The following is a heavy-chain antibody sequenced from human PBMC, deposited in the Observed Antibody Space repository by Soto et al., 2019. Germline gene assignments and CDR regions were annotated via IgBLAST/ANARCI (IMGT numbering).Heavy chain of an antibody. CDR2: ISSGGSNT. CDR3: ASGEATTFDY. J-gene: IGHJ4*02. D-gene: IGHD1-1*01. V-gene: IGHV3-30-3*01. CDR1: GFTFSTYW. Sequence: GGSLRLSCAASGFTFSTYWMYWVRQAPGKGLEWVSVISSGGSNTDYADSVKGRFTISRDNSKNTLYLQMNSLRAEDTAVYYCASGEATTFDYWGQGTLVTV.